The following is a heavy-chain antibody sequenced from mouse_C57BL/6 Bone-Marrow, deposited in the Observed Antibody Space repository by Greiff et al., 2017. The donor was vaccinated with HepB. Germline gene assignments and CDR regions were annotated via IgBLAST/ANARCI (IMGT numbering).Heavy chain of an antibody. V-gene: IGHV5-9-1*02. J-gene: IGHJ2*01. CDR3: TRDRSWYYLDY. CDR1: GFTFSSYA. Sequence: EVQVVESGEGLVKPGGSLKLSCAASGFTFSSYAMSWVRQTPEKRLEWVAYISSGGDYIYYADTVKGRFTISRDNARNTLYLQMSSLKSEDTAMYYCTRDRSWYYLDYWGQGTTLTVSS. CDR2: ISSGGDYI.